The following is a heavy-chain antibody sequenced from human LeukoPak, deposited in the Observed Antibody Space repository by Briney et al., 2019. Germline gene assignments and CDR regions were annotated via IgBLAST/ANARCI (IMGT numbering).Heavy chain of an antibody. CDR3: ARVNYDFWSGYPLGPQPDWYFDL. Sequence: SETLSLTCTVSGGSISSYYWSWIRQPPGKGLEWIGYIYYSGSTNYNPSLKSRVTISVDTSKNQFSLKLSSVTAADTAVYYCARVNYDFWSGYPLGPQPDWYFDLWGRGTLVTVSS. J-gene: IGHJ2*01. CDR1: GGSISSYY. D-gene: IGHD3-3*01. V-gene: IGHV4-59*01. CDR2: IYYSGST.